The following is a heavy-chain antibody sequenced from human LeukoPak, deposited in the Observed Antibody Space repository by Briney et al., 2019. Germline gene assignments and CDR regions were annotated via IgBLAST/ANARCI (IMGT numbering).Heavy chain of an antibody. CDR3: ARDLYYDSSGYYGAFDI. J-gene: IGHJ3*02. Sequence: GGSLRLSCAASGFTFSSYWMSWVRQAPGKGLEWVANIKQDGSEKYYVDSVKGRFTISRDNAKNSLYLQMNSLRAEDTAVYYCARDLYYDSSGYYGAFDIWGQGTMVTVSS. CDR2: IKQDGSEK. CDR1: GFTFSSYW. D-gene: IGHD3-22*01. V-gene: IGHV3-7*01.